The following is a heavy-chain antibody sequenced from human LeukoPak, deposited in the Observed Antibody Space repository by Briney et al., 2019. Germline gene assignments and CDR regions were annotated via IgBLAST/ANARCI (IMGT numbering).Heavy chain of an antibody. CDR2: ISTSSSYI. CDR1: GFTFSSYS. CDR3: ARRGEHYDSSGYYYK. Sequence: GGSLRLSCAASGFTFSSYSMNWVRQAPGKGLEWVSSISTSSSYIHYADSVKGRFTISRDNAKNSLYLQMNSLRAEDTAVYYCARRGEHYDSSGYYYKWGQGTLVTVSS. V-gene: IGHV3-21*01. D-gene: IGHD3-22*01. J-gene: IGHJ4*02.